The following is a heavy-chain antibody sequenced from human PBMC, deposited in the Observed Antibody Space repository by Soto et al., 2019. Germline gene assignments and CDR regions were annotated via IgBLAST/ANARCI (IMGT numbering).Heavy chain of an antibody. D-gene: IGHD2-15*01. Sequence: PSETLSLTCTVSGGSVSSGSYYWSWIRQPPGKGLEWIGYIYYSGSTNYNPSLKSRVTISVDTSKNQFSLKLSSVTAADTAVYYCARDVVVVAATLGGFDPWGRGTLVTVSS. CDR2: IYYSGST. CDR1: GGSVSSGSYY. V-gene: IGHV4-61*01. J-gene: IGHJ5*02. CDR3: ARDVVVVAATLGGFDP.